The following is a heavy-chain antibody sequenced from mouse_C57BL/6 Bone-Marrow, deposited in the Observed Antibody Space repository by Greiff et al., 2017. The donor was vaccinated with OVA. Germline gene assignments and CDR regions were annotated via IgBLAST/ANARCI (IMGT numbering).Heavy chain of an antibody. CDR3: AREVLSYFDY. CDR1: GFTFSSYA. CDR2: ISDGGSYT. Sequence: EVNVVESGGGLVKPGGSLKLSCAASGFTFSSYAMSWVRQTPEKRLEWVATISDGGSYTYYPDNVKGRFTISRDNAKNNLYLQMSHLKSEDTAMYYCAREVLSYFDYWGQGTTLTVSS. J-gene: IGHJ2*01. V-gene: IGHV5-4*01.